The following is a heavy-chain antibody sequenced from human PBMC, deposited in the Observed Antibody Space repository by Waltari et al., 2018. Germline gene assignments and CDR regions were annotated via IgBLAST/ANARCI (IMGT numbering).Heavy chain of an antibody. D-gene: IGHD2-2*01. CDR1: GFNFSSYR. J-gene: IGHJ4*02. CDR2: ISSSSSYI. V-gene: IGHV3-21*01. Sequence: VQLVESGGGLVKPGGYMRLSCAASGFNFSSYRMNWARQAPGKGLEWVSSISSSSSYIYYADSVKGRFTISRDNAKNSLYLQMNSLRAEDTAVYYCARSPRSGSSPGWGQGTLVTVSS. CDR3: ARSPRSGSSPG.